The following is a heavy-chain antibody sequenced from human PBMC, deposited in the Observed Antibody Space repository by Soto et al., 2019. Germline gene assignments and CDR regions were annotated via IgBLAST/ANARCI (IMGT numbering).Heavy chain of an antibody. CDR1: GYSFTSCW. D-gene: IGHD3-22*01. Sequence: GESLKISCKGSGYSFTSCWISWVRQMPGKGLEWMGRIDPSDSYTNYSPSFQGHVTISADKSISTAYLQWSSLKASDTAMYYCARSAYYYDSSGRDAFDIWGQGTMVTVSS. V-gene: IGHV5-10-1*01. CDR3: ARSAYYYDSSGRDAFDI. J-gene: IGHJ3*02. CDR2: IDPSDSYT.